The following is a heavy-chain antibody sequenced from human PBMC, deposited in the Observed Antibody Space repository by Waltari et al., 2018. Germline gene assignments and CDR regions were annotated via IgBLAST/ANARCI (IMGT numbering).Heavy chain of an antibody. CDR3: ARGGGYDILTGYRGMDV. V-gene: IGHV3-66*02. Sequence: EVQLLESGGGLVQPGGSLRLSCAASGFTVSSNYMSWVRQAPGKGLEWVSVIYSGGSTYYADSVKGRFTISRDNSKNTLYLQMNSLRAEDTAVYYCARGGGYDILTGYRGMDVWGQGTTVTVSS. CDR1: GFTVSSNY. CDR2: IYSGGST. D-gene: IGHD3-9*01. J-gene: IGHJ6*02.